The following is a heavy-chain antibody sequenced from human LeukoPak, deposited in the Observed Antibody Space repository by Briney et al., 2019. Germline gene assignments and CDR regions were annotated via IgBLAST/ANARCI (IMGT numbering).Heavy chain of an antibody. D-gene: IGHD3-10*02. J-gene: IGHJ6*04. V-gene: IGHV3-23*01. Sequence: GGSLRLSCAASGFTFSSYGMRWVRQAPGKGLEWVSAISGSGGSTYYADSVKGRFTISRDNAKNSLYLQMNSLRAEDTAVYYCAELGITMIGGVWGKGTTVTISS. CDR2: ISGSGGST. CDR1: GFTFSSYG. CDR3: AELGITMIGGV.